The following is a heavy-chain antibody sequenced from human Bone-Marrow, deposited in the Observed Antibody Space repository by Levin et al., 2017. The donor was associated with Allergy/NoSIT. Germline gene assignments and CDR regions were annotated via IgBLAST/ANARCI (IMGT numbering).Heavy chain of an antibody. CDR2: IHHSGST. CDR3: ARCRIPPPNWYFDI. Sequence: SETLSLTCTVSGDSINNYYWSWIRQPPGKGLEWIGYIHHSGSTNYNPSLKSRVTISVDTSKKHFSLNVNSVTTADTAVYYCARCRIPPPNWYFDIWGRGTLVTVSS. D-gene: IGHD2-21*01. J-gene: IGHJ2*01. CDR1: GDSINNYY. V-gene: IGHV4-59*01.